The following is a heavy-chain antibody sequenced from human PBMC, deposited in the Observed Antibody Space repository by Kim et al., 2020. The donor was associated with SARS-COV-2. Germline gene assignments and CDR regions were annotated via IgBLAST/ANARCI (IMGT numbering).Heavy chain of an antibody. CDR1: GYTFTSYG. D-gene: IGHD3-3*01. CDR3: ARGRAAGYYDFWSGYPSYYYVDV. J-gene: IGHJ6*03. V-gene: IGHV1-18*01. Sequence: ASVKVSCKASGYTFTSYGISWVRQAPGQGLEWMGWISAYNGNTNYAQKLQGRVTMTTDTSTSTAYMELGSLRSDDTAVYYCARGRAAGYYDFWSGYPSYYYVDVWGKGTTVTVSS. CDR2: ISAYNGNT.